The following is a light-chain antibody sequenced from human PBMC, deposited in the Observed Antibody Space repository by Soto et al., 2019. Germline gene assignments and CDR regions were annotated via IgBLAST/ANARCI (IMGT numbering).Light chain of an antibody. CDR1: QGISYY. J-gene: IGKJ3*01. Sequence: DIQMTQSPSSLSASVGDSVTITCRASQGISYYLAWYQQRPGKVPNLLVYAASTLQSGVPTRFIGSGSGTDFSLTINNLQPEDFATYYCQNHKSAPFAFGPGTKVDL. CDR2: AAS. V-gene: IGKV1-27*01. CDR3: QNHKSAPFA.